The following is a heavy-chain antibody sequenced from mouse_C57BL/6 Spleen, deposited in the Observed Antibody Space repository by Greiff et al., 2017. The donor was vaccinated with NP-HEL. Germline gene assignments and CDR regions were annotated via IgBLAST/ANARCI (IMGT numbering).Heavy chain of an antibody. V-gene: IGHV3-6*01. CDR3: ARGRYGSSFDY. CDR2: ISYDGSN. Sequence: EVQLQESGPGLVKPSQSLSLTCSVTGYSITSGYYWNWIRQFPGNKLEWMGYISYDGSNNYNPSLKNRISITRETSKNQFFLKLNSLTTEDTATYYCARGRYGSSFDYWGQGTTLTVAS. CDR1: GYSITSGYY. J-gene: IGHJ2*01. D-gene: IGHD1-1*01.